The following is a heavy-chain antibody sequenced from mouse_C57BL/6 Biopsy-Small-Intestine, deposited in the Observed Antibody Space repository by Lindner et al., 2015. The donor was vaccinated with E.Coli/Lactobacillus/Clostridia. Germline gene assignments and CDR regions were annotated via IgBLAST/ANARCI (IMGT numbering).Heavy chain of an antibody. J-gene: IGHJ2*01. V-gene: IGHV1-39*01. CDR3: ARRKDDGSFLDY. Sequence: VQLQESGAELVKPGASVKISCKVSGYSFTGYNVNWVKQSHGKTLEWIGNINPDYSSTSYNQKFKGKATLTVDKSSSTAYMQVSSLTSEDSAVYYCARRKDDGSFLDYWGQGTTLTVSS. D-gene: IGHD2-3*01. CDR2: INPDYSST. CDR1: GYSFTGYN.